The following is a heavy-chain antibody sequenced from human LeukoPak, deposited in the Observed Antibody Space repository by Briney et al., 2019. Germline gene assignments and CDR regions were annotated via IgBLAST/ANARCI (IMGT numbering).Heavy chain of an antibody. V-gene: IGHV3-7*01. D-gene: IGHD2-15*01. Sequence: PGGSLRLSCAASGFTFSSYWMSWVRQAPGKGLEWVANIKQDGSEKYYVDSVKGRFNISRDNAKNSLYLQMNSLRAEDTAVYYCARDIVVVVAATYYFDYWGQGTLVTVSS. CDR3: ARDIVVVVAATYYFDY. J-gene: IGHJ4*02. CDR2: IKQDGSEK. CDR1: GFTFSSYW.